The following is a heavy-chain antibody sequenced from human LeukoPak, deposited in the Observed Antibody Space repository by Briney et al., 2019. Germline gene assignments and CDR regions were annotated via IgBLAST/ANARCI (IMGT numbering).Heavy chain of an antibody. CDR1: GGTFSSYA. Sequence: ASVKVSCKASGGTFSSYAISWVRQAPGQGLEWMGRIVPIFGTANYAQKFQGRVTITTDESTSTAYMELSSLRSEDTAVYYCARAPVVSYGLYYFDYWGQGTLVTVSS. J-gene: IGHJ4*02. V-gene: IGHV1-69*05. CDR2: IVPIFGTA. CDR3: ARAPVVSYGLYYFDY. D-gene: IGHD1-26*01.